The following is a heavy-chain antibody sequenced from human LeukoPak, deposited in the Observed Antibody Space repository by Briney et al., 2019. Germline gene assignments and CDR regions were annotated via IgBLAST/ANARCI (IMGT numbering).Heavy chain of an antibody. CDR2: TRNRANSYTT. Sequence: GGSLRLSCAASGFTFSDHHMDWVRQAPGKGLEWVGRTRNRANSYTTEYAASVKGRFTISRDDSKNSLYLQMNSLKTEDTAVYYCGRVREITTLTTSPNWIDPWGQGTLVTVSS. CDR1: GFTFSDHH. CDR3: GRVREITTLTTSPNWIDP. J-gene: IGHJ5*02. V-gene: IGHV3-72*01. D-gene: IGHD4-17*01.